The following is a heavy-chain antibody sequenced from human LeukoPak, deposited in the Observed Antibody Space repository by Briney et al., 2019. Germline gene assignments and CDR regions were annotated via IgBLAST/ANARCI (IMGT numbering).Heavy chain of an antibody. CDR3: ASNGYGDCVSSPFFDY. J-gene: IGHJ4*02. CDR1: GFTFSSYA. D-gene: IGHD4-17*01. Sequence: GGSLRLSCAASGFTFSSYAMSWVRQAPGKGLEWVSYISSSGSTIYYADSVKGRFTISRDNAKNSLYLQMNSLRAEDTAVYYCASNGYGDCVSSPFFDYWGQGTLVTVSS. V-gene: IGHV3-48*04. CDR2: ISSSGSTI.